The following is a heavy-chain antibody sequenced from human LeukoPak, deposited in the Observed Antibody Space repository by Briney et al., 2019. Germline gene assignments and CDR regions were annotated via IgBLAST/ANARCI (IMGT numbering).Heavy chain of an antibody. Sequence: ASVKVSCKASGYTFTSYAMHWVRPAPGQRLEWMGWINAGNGNTKYSQKFQGRVTITRDMSTSTAYMELSSLRSEDTAVYYCAAEGALTGGDYWGQGTLVTVSS. CDR1: GYTFTSYA. J-gene: IGHJ4*02. CDR3: AAEGALTGGDY. CDR2: INAGNGNT. V-gene: IGHV1-3*01. D-gene: IGHD3-16*01.